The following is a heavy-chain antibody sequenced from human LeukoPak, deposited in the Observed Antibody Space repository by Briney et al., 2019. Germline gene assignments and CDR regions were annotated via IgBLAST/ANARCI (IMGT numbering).Heavy chain of an antibody. CDR3: ARAPGWFGELLLDY. J-gene: IGHJ4*02. CDR1: GGSISSYY. CDR2: IYYSRST. V-gene: IGHV4-59*01. Sequence: SETLSLTCTVSGGSISSYYWSWIRQPPGKGLEWIGYIYYSRSTNYNPSLKSRVTISVDTSKNQFSLKLSSVTAADTAVYYCARAPGWFGELLLDYWGQGTLVTVSS. D-gene: IGHD3-10*01.